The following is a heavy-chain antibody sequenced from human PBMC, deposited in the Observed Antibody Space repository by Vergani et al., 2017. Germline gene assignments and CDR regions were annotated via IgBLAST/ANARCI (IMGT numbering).Heavy chain of an antibody. D-gene: IGHD6-13*01. CDR3: SRRSIAATGHWFDP. J-gene: IGHJ5*02. CDR1: GYTLTELS. V-gene: IGHV1-24*01. Sequence: QVHLVQSGAEVKKPGASVKVSCKVSGYTLTELSIHWVRQAPGKGLEWMGGFDPEYGETIYAQKFQGRVTMTEDTSTDTAYMELSRLRSEDTAVYYCSRRSIAATGHWFDPWGQGTLVTVSS. CDR2: FDPEYGET.